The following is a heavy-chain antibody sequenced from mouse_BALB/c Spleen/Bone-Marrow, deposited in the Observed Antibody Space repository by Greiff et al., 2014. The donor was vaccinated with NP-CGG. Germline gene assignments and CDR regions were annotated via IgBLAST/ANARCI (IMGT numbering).Heavy chain of an antibody. Sequence: EVQLQQSGPELVKPGASVKVSCKASGYAFTTYNMYWVKQSHGKSLEWIGYIDPYNYGTTYNQKFKGKATLTVDKSSSTAYMHLTSQASEVSAFSYCARGGNYPWFAYWGQGTLVTVSA. J-gene: IGHJ3*01. CDR2: IDPYNYGT. V-gene: IGHV1S135*01. CDR3: ARGGNYPWFAY. CDR1: GYAFTTYN. D-gene: IGHD2-1*01.